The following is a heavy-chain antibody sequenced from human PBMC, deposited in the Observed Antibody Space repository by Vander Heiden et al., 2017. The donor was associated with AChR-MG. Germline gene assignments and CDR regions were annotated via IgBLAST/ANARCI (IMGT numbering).Heavy chain of an antibody. CDR1: GFTLTSYS. CDR2: ISSSGTTI. J-gene: IGHJ4*02. Sequence: EVQVVESGGGIVQPGGSLRLSCAASGFTLTSYSMSWVRQAPGKGLEWFSFISSSGTTIYYADSVRGRFTISRDIAKNSVYLQMNSLRDDDTAMYYCARTGLENSFDHWGQGTLVTVSS. V-gene: IGHV3-48*02. CDR3: ARTGLENSFDH. D-gene: IGHD4-4*01.